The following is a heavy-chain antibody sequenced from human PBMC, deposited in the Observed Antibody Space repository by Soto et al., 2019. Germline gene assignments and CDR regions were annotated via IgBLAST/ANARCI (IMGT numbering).Heavy chain of an antibody. J-gene: IGHJ5*02. V-gene: IGHV1-69*01. D-gene: IGHD3-3*01. CDR3: AREGPSDFAWFDP. CDR2: SA. CDR1: GGTFSIYT. Sequence: QVQLVQSGAEVKKPGSSVKVSCKASGGTFSIYTISWVRQAPGQGLEWMGGSANSAQKYQGRLTVTGDESTITFYLELRSLTSEYTAVDYCAREGPSDFAWFDPGGKGTLVSVSS.